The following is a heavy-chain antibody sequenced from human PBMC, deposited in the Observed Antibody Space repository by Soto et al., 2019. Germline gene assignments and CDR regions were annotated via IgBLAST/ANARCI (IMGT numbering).Heavy chain of an antibody. V-gene: IGHV6-1*01. Sequence: SQTLALTCAISGDSVPSNNTSWDWIRQSPARGLEWLGRTYFRYKWYNDYAVSVKSRITINPDTSQNQFSLQLNSVTPEDTAVYYCARTIATTGAMDVWGQGTTVTVSS. CDR2: TYFRYKWYN. J-gene: IGHJ6*02. CDR1: GDSVPSNNTS. D-gene: IGHD6-13*01. CDR3: ARTIATTGAMDV.